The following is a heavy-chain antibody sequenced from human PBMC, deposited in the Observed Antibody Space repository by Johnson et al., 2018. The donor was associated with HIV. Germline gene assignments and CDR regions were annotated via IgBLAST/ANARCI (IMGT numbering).Heavy chain of an antibody. J-gene: IGHJ3*02. D-gene: IGHD1-7*01. Sequence: VQLVESGGGLVQPGRSLRLSCAASGFTFDDYAMHWVRQAPGKGLERVSGLSWNSISIRYADSVKGRFTISRDNAKNSLYLQMNSLRVEDTALYYCAKDRELLELSHAFDSWGQGTMVTVSS. CDR3: AKDRELLELSHAFDS. CDR1: GFTFDDYA. V-gene: IGHV3-9*01. CDR2: LSWNSISI.